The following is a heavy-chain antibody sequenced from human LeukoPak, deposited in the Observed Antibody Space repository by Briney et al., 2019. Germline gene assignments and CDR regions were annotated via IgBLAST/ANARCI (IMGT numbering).Heavy chain of an antibody. J-gene: IGHJ5*02. CDR3: ARHPYQLLWLSWFDP. V-gene: IGHV4-39*01. D-gene: IGHD2-2*01. CDR1: GGSSSSSRYY. CDR2: IYYSGST. Sequence: PSETLSLTCTVSGGSSSSSRYYWGWIRQPPGKGLEWIGSIYYSGSTYYNPSLKSRVTISVDTSKSQFSLKLSSVTATDTAVYYCARHPYQLLWLSWFDPWGQGTLVTVSS.